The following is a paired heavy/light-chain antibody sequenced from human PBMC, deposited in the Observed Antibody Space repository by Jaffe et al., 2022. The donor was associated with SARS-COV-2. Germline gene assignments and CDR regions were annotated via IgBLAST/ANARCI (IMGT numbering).Light chain of an antibody. Sequence: DIQMTQSPSSLSASVGDRVTITCRASQSISSHLNWYQQTPGKAPELLIYAASTLQSGVPSRFSGSGSGTDFTLTISSLQPEDFATYYCQQSYSTFTFGPGTKVDI. CDR1: QSISSH. CDR2: AAS. CDR3: QQSYSTFT. J-gene: IGKJ3*01. V-gene: IGKV1-39*01.
Heavy chain of an antibody. CDR1: GYTFTSYD. CDR2: LNPNSGNS. CDR3: ARGLAHKTYGLDV. V-gene: IGHV1-8*01. J-gene: IGHJ6*02. Sequence: QVQLVQSGAEVKKPGASVKVSCKASGYTFTSYDINWVRQATGQGLEWMGWLNPNSGNSGYEQKFQGRVTMTSNTSLSTAYMELSSLRSEDTAVYYCARGLAHKTYGLDVWGQGTTVTVSS.